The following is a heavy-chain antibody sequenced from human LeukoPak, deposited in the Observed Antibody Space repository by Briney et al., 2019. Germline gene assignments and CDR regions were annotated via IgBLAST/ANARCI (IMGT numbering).Heavy chain of an antibody. V-gene: IGHV1-24*01. CDR2: FDPEDGET. CDR1: GYTLTELS. CDR3: ARRNYYGSGSPGGMDV. Sequence: ASVKVSCKVSGYTLTELSMHWVRQAPGKGLEWMGGFDPEDGETIYAQKFQGRVTITADESTSTAYMELSSLRSEDTAVYYCARRNYYGSGSPGGMDVWGQGTTVTVSS. D-gene: IGHD3-10*01. J-gene: IGHJ6*02.